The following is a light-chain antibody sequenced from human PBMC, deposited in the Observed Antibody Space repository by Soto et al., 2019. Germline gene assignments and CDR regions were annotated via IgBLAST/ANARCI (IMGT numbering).Light chain of an antibody. Sequence: DIQMNQSPSILSASVGDRVTITCRASQSISSWLAWYQQKPGKAPKLLIYDASSLESGVPSRFSGIGSGTEFTLTITSLQPDDFATYYCQQYDSYAWTVGQGTKGDIK. CDR3: QQYDSYAWT. J-gene: IGKJ1*01. CDR1: QSISSW. V-gene: IGKV1-5*01. CDR2: DAS.